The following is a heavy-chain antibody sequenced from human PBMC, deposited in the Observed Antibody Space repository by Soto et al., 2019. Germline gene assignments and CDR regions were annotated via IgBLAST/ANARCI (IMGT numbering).Heavy chain of an antibody. CDR3: ATWRGGYTYGLDH. CDR1: GFTFSSQW. CDR2: ILNDGTTT. V-gene: IGHV3-74*01. D-gene: IGHD5-18*01. J-gene: IGHJ4*02. Sequence: EVQLVESGGGLVQPGGSLRLSCTASGFTFSSQWLHWVRQAPGKGLMWISRILNDGTTTNYADSVKGRFTGSRDNAKKTMSLQMNNLRAEDTAVYYCATWRGGYTYGLDHWGQGTPVTVSS.